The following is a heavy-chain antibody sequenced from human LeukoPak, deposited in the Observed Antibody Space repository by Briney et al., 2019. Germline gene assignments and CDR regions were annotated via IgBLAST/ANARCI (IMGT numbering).Heavy chain of an antibody. D-gene: IGHD4-17*01. CDR1: GFTFSTYA. CDR3: ETAPFYGEYPY. Sequence: GGSLRLSCAASGFTFSTYAMHWVRQAPGKGLEWVAVISYDGNNKYYAVSVKGRFTISRDNSESTLYLQMSSLRPEDTAVYYCETAPFYGEYPYWGQGTLVSVSS. J-gene: IGHJ4*02. V-gene: IGHV3-30-3*01. CDR2: ISYDGNNK.